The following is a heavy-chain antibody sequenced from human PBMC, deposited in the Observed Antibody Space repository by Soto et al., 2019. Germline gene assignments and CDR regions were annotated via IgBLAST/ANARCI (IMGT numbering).Heavy chain of an antibody. D-gene: IGHD3-10*01. CDR2: INAGNGNT. J-gene: IGHJ5*02. V-gene: IGHV1-3*01. CDR3: ARDRWARWFGELLHQQHYWFDP. CDR1: GYTFTSYA. Sequence: QVQLVQSGAEVKKPGASVKVSCKASGYTFTSYAMHWVRQAPGQRLEWMGWINAGNGNTKYSQKFQGRVTITGATSASTAYMELSRLRAEDTAVYYCARDRWARWFGELLHQQHYWFDPWGQGTLVTVSS.